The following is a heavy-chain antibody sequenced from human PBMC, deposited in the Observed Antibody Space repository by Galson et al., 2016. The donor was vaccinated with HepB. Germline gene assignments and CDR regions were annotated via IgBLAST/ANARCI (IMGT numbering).Heavy chain of an antibody. V-gene: IGHV3-33*01. CDR1: GFIFSNFG. J-gene: IGHJ5*02. CDR2: MLSDADNK. CDR3: ARNLFLWGPVRYP. Sequence: SLRLSCAASGFIFSNFGFHWVRQAPGKGLEWVAVMLSDADNKYYAESVKGRFTISRDNSKNTLYLQMNSLRAEATAVYYFARNLFLWGPVRYPWGQGTLVIVSS. D-gene: IGHD3-16*01.